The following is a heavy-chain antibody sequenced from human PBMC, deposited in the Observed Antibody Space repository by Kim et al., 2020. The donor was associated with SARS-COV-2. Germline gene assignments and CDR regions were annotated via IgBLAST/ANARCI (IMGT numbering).Heavy chain of an antibody. CDR2: IYYSGST. CDR3: ARDGGRLYGSGSYGQFDP. CDR1: GGSISSSSYY. J-gene: IGHJ5*02. V-gene: IGHV4-39*07. Sequence: SETLSLTCTVSGGSISSSSYYWGWIRQPPGKGLEWIGSIYYSGSTYYNPSLKSRVTISVDTSKNQFSLKLSSVTAADTAVYYCARDGGRLYGSGSYGQFDPWGQGTLVTVSS. D-gene: IGHD3-10*01.